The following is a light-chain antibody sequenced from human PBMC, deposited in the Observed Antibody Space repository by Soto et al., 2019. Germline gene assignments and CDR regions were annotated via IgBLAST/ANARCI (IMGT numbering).Light chain of an antibody. J-gene: IGKJ1*01. CDR3: QQYTNWRT. V-gene: IGKV3-15*01. CDR1: QSVSSN. CDR2: DAS. Sequence: EIVMTQSPATLSVSPGERAALSCGASQSVSSNLAWYQQKPGQAPRLLIYDASTRATGIPARFSGSGSGTEFTLTISSLQSEDIAVYYCQQYTNWRTFGQGTKVDIK.